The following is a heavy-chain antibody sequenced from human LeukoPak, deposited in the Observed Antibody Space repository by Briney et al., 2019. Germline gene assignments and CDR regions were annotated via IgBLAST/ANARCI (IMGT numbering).Heavy chain of an antibody. Sequence: ASVKVSCKASGGTFSSYAISWVRQAPGQGLEWMGIINPSGGSTSYAQKFQGRVTMTRDMSTSTVYMELSSLRSEDTAVYYCARGIKRGYSNYHGYWGQGTLVTVSS. V-gene: IGHV1-46*01. D-gene: IGHD4-11*01. CDR2: INPSGGST. CDR1: GGTFSSYA. CDR3: ARGIKRGYSNYHGY. J-gene: IGHJ4*02.